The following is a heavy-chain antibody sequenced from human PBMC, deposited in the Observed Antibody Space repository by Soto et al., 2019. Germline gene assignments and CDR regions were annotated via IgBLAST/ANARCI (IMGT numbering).Heavy chain of an antibody. D-gene: IGHD1-1*01. V-gene: IGHV4-59*01. J-gene: IGHJ5*02. CDR3: ARDHLPQMEPFENWLDP. CDR1: GGSISSYY. CDR2: IYYSGST. Sequence: PSETLSLTCTVSGGSISSYYWSWIRQPPGKGLEWIGYIYYSGSTNYNPSLKSRVTISVDTSKNQFSLKLSSVTAADTAVYYCARDHLPQMEPFENWLDPWGQGTLVTVSS.